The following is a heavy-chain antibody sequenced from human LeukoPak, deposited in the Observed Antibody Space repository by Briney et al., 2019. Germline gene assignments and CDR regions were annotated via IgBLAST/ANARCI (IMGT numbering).Heavy chain of an antibody. CDR1: GFTFSNAS. CDR3: TTLPDFWSGYNDY. Sequence: GGSLRLSCAASGFTFSNASMSWVRQAPGKGLEWVGRIKSNTDGGTTDYAAPVKGRFTISRDDSKNTLYLQMNSLKTEDTAVYYCTTLPDFWSGYNDYWGQGTLVTVSS. J-gene: IGHJ4*02. D-gene: IGHD3-3*01. V-gene: IGHV3-15*01. CDR2: IKSNTDGGTT.